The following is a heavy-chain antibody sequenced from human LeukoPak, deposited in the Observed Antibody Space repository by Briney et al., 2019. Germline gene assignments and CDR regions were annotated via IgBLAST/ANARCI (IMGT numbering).Heavy chain of an antibody. CDR1: GFTFSSYA. D-gene: IGHD3-10*01. CDR2: ISYDGSNK. V-gene: IGHV3-30-3*01. J-gene: IGHJ6*02. CDR3: ARGVKYGSGSYYGYYYYYGMDV. Sequence: GGSLRLSCAASGFTFSSYAMHWVRQAPGKGLEWVAVISYDGSNKYYADSVKGRFTISRDNSKNTLYLQMNSLRAEDTAVYYCARGVKYGSGSYYGYYYYYGMDVWGQGTTVTVSS.